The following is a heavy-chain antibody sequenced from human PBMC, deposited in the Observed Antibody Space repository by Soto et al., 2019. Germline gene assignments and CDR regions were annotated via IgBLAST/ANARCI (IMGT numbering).Heavy chain of an antibody. V-gene: IGHV1-69*13. CDR1: GGTFSSSS. J-gene: IGHJ4*02. D-gene: IGHD3-10*01. CDR2: IIPIFGTA. CDR3: ARGTYGSGSYYNGIDY. Sequence: SVKVSCKASGGTFSSSSISWVRQAPGQGLEWMGGIIPIFGTANYAQKFQGRVTITADESTSTAYMELSSLRSEDTAVYYCARGTYGSGSYYNGIDYWGQGTLVTVSS.